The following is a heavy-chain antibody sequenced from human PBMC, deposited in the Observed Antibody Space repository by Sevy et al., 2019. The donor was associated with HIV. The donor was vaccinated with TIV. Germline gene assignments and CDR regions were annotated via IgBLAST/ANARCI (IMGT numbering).Heavy chain of an antibody. CDR1: GFTFSSYE. J-gene: IGHJ6*03. D-gene: IGHD2-15*01. V-gene: IGHV3-48*03. CDR2: ISSSGSTI. Sequence: GGSLRLSCTASGFTFSSYEMNWVRQAPGKGLEWVSYISSSGSTIYYADSVKGRFTISRDNAKNSLYLQMNSLRAEDTAVYYCARDPYCSGGSCYSEGPNYYYYYMDVWAKGPRSPSP. CDR3: ARDPYCSGGSCYSEGPNYYYYYMDV.